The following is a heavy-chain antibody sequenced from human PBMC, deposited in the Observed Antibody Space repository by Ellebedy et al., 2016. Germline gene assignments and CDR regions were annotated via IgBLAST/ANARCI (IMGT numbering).Heavy chain of an antibody. Sequence: SETLSLTCAVYGASFSGHYWSWIRQPPGKGLEWIGEINHSGSTNYNPSLKSRVTISVDTSKNQFSLKLSSVTAADTAVYYCARHPPYSSSSHMWFDPWGQGTLVTVSS. CDR2: INHSGST. J-gene: IGHJ5*02. CDR1: GASFSGHY. V-gene: IGHV4-34*01. D-gene: IGHD6-6*01. CDR3: ARHPPYSSSSHMWFDP.